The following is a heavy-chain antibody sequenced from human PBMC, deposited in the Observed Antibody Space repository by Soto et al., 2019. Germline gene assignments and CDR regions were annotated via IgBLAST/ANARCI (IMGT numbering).Heavy chain of an antibody. CDR3: AKSAPYYDFWSGSYFDY. Sequence: PGGSLRLSCAASGFTFSSYAMSWVRQAPGKGLERVSAISGSGGSTYHADSVKGRFTISRDNSKNTLYLQMNSLRAEDTAVYYCAKSAPYYDFWSGSYFDYWGQGTLVTVSS. D-gene: IGHD3-3*01. J-gene: IGHJ4*02. V-gene: IGHV3-23*01. CDR2: ISGSGGST. CDR1: GFTFSSYA.